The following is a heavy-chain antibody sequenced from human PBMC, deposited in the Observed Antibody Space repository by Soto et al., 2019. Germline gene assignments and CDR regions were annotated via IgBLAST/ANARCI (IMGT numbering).Heavy chain of an antibody. J-gene: IGHJ6*02. Sequence: GGSLRLSCAASGFTFSDYYMSWIRQAPGKGLEWVSHISSSSSYRNYADSVKGRFTISRDNAENSLYLQMNSLRAEDTAVYYCARDGSRYCSSTSCLSGYYYYGMDVWGQGTTVTVSS. CDR1: GFTFSDYY. V-gene: IGHV3-11*06. CDR2: ISSSSSYR. D-gene: IGHD2-2*01. CDR3: ARDGSRYCSSTSCLSGYYYYGMDV.